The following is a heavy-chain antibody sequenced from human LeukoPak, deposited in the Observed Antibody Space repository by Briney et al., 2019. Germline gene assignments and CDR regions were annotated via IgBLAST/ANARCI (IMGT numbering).Heavy chain of an antibody. D-gene: IGHD4-11*01. Sequence: GGSLRLSCAASGFTFSSYAMHWVRQAPGKGLEWVAVISYDGSNKYYADSVKGRFTISRDNSKNPLYLQMNSLRAEDTAVYYCARDPFYSNPHFDYWGQGTLVTVSS. CDR2: ISYDGSNK. V-gene: IGHV3-30-3*01. CDR3: ARDPFYSNPHFDY. J-gene: IGHJ4*02. CDR1: GFTFSSYA.